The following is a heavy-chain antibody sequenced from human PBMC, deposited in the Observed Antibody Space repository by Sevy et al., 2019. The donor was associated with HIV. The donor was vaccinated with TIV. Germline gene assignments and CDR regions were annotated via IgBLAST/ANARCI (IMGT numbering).Heavy chain of an antibody. J-gene: IGHJ4*02. V-gene: IGHV4-59*08. D-gene: IGHD1-26*01. Sequence: SETLSLTCTVSGGSMTSLYWNWIRQPPGKGLEWIANIYYNGHINYNPSLKSRVTLSLDTSKNQFSPRLSSVTAADTAMYYCAGENAWGRGYSWGQGTLVTVSS. CDR3: AGENAWGRGYS. CDR1: GGSMTSLY. CDR2: IYYNGHI.